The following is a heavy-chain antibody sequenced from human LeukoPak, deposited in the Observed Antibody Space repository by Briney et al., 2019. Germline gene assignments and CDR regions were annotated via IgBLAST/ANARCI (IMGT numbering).Heavy chain of an antibody. J-gene: IGHJ6*02. V-gene: IGHV4-59*01. CDR3: ATVTTVNLYYYGMDV. CDR1: GGSISSYY. D-gene: IGHD4-17*01. CDR2: IYYSGST. Sequence: SETLSLTCTVSGGSISSYYWSWIRQPPGKGLGRIGYIYYSGSTNYNPSLKSRVTISVDTSKNQFSLKLSSVTAADTAVYYCATVTTVNLYYYGMDVWGQGTTVTVSS.